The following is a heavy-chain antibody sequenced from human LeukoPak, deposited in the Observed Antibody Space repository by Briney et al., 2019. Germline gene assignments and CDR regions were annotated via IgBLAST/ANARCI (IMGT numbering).Heavy chain of an antibody. Sequence: ASVKVSCKASGGVFTTYAVSWVRQAPGQGLEWMGSIVPFLGTTNYAQKFQGRVTITADEPTRTAYMELTYVRSDDTAVYYCTIIPNVILFTHYFEYWGQGTLVTVSS. CDR1: GGVFTTYA. V-gene: IGHV1-69*11. D-gene: IGHD2-21*01. CDR2: IVPFLGTT. CDR3: TIIPNVILFTHYFEY. J-gene: IGHJ4*02.